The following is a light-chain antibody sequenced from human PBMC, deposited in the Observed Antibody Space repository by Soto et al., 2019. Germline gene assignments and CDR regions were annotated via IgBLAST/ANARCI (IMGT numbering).Light chain of an antibody. V-gene: IGKV3-15*01. CDR3: QQRSDWPPLT. CDR2: DTS. CDR1: QSVSIH. Sequence: ETVMTQSPGTLSVSLGERATLSCRASQSVSIHLAWYQQKPGQAPRLLIYDTSTRATGIPARFSGSGSGTEFTLTISSLQSEDIAVYYCQQRSDWPPLTFGQGTKVDIK. J-gene: IGKJ1*01.